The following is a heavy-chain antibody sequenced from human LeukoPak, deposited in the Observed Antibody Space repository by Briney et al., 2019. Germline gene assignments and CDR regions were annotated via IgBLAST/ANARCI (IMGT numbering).Heavy chain of an antibody. Sequence: QPGGSLRLSCAASGFTFSSYSMNWVRQAPGKGLEWVSYISGSSSTIYYADSVKGRFTISRDNAKNSLYLQMNSLRAEDTAVYYCARDRGVEMATIYFDYWGQGTLVTVSS. J-gene: IGHJ4*02. CDR2: ISGSSSTI. D-gene: IGHD5-24*01. CDR3: ARDRGVEMATIYFDY. V-gene: IGHV3-48*04. CDR1: GFTFSSYS.